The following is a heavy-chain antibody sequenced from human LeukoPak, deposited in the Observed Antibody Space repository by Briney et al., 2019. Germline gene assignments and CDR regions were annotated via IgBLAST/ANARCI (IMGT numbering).Heavy chain of an antibody. D-gene: IGHD5-18*01. CDR3: ARDVGWYSYGPDAFDI. CDR1: GFTFSSYG. CDR2: IWYDGSNK. V-gene: IGHV3-33*01. Sequence: PGGSLRLSCAASGFTFSSYGMHWVRQAPGKGLEWVAVIWYDGSNKYYADSVKGRFTISRDNAKNSLYLQMNSLRAEDTAVYYCARDVGWYSYGPDAFDIWGQGTMVTVSS. J-gene: IGHJ3*02.